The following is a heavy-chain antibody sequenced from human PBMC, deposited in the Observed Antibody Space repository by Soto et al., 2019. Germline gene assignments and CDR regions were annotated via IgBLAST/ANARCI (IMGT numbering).Heavy chain of an antibody. V-gene: IGHV4-59*01. CDR2: ISYSGST. Sequence: SETLSLTGTVSGGPISSYYWSWIRQPPGKGLEWIGYISYSGSTNYNPSLKSRVTISVDTSKNQFSLQLSSVTAADTPVYYCARGDGYSYGLNWFDPWGQGTLVTVS. D-gene: IGHD5-18*01. J-gene: IGHJ5*02. CDR3: ARGDGYSYGLNWFDP. CDR1: GGPISSYY.